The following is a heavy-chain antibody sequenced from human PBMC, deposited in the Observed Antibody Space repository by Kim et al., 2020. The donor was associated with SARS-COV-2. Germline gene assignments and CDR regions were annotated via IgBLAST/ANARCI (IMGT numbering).Heavy chain of an antibody. V-gene: IGHV3-30*02. CDR3: AKGKYYYGSGSYPLDY. J-gene: IGHJ4*02. D-gene: IGHD3-10*01. Sequence: VKARFTISRDNSKNTLYLQMNSMRAEDTAVYYCAKGKYYYGSGSYPLDYWGQRTLVTVSS.